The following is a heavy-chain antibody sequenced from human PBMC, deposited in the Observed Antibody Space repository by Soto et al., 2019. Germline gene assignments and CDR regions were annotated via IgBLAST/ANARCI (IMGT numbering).Heavy chain of an antibody. J-gene: IGHJ5*02. CDR2: INAGNGNT. Sequence: ASVKVSCKASGYTFTSYAMHWVHQAPGQRLEWMGWINAGNGNTKYSQKFQGRVTITRDTSASTAYMELSSLRSEDTAVYYCARGYSSSWYWFDPWGQGTLVTVSS. CDR1: GYTFTSYA. CDR3: ARGYSSSWYWFDP. V-gene: IGHV1-3*01. D-gene: IGHD6-13*01.